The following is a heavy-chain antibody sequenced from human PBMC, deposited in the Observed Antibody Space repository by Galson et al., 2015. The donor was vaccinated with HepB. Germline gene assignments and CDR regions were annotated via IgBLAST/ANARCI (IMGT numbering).Heavy chain of an antibody. V-gene: IGHV6-1*01. CDR2: THYRSKWYN. D-gene: IGHD1-14*01. J-gene: IGHJ4*02. CDR1: GDSVSSDTAA. CDR3: ARNPLEGTIFNS. Sequence: CAISGDSVSSDTAAWNWIRQSPSRGLEWLGRTHYRSKWYNDYAVSVKGRITVNPDTSKNQFSLQLNSVTPEDTAVYYCARNPLEGTIFNSWGQGTLVTVSS.